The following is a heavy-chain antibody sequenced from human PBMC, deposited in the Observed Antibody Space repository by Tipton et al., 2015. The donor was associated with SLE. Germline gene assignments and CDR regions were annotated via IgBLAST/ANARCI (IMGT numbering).Heavy chain of an antibody. J-gene: IGHJ3*02. CDR1: GFTFSSYS. CDR2: ISSSSSYI. V-gene: IGHV3-21*04. D-gene: IGHD1-26*01. Sequence: GSLRLSCAASGFTFSSYSMNWVRQAPGKGLEWVSSISSSSSYIYYADSVKGRFTISRDNAKNSLYLQMNSLRAEDTAVYYCAKDLSGSSSAFDIWGQGTVVTVSS. CDR3: AKDLSGSSSAFDI.